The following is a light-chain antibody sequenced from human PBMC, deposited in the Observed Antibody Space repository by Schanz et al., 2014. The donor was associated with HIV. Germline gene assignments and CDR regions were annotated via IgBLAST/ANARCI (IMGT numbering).Light chain of an antibody. Sequence: ELVMTQSPATLSVSPGERATLSCRASQSVGSDLAWYQHKPGQAPRLLIYGASSRATGIPDRFSGSGSGTDFTLTISRVEPEDYAVYYCQQYGSPPWTFGQGTKVEV. CDR2: GAS. CDR1: QSVGSD. J-gene: IGKJ1*01. V-gene: IGKV3-20*01. CDR3: QQYGSPPWT.